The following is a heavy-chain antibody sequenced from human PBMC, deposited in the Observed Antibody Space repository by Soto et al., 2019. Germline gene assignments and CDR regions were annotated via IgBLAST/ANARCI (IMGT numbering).Heavy chain of an antibody. Sequence: ASVKVSCKASGYTFTGHYMHWVRQAPGQGLEWMGWINPNSGGTNYAQKFQGWVTMTRDTSISTAYMELSRLRSDDTAVYYCARAGCVSRGYYFLNLDEWGKGTMVTVSS. CDR3: ARAGCVSRGYYFLNLDE. D-gene: IGHD3-22*01. CDR2: INPNSGGT. CDR1: GYTFTGHY. J-gene: IGHJ4*02. V-gene: IGHV1-2*04.